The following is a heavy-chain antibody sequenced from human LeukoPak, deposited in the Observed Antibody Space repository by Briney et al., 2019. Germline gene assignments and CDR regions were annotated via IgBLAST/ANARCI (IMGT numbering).Heavy chain of an antibody. CDR3: ARGGSYRYEYYFDY. J-gene: IGHJ4*02. CDR1: AYIFTTYY. V-gene: IGHV1-2*02. Sequence: ASVKVSCKASAYIFTTYYMHWVRQAPGQGLEWMGWINPNSGGTNYAQKFQGRVTMTRDTSISTAYMELSRLRSDDTAVYYCARGGSYRYEYYFDYWGQGTLVTVSS. D-gene: IGHD3-16*02. CDR2: INPNSGGT.